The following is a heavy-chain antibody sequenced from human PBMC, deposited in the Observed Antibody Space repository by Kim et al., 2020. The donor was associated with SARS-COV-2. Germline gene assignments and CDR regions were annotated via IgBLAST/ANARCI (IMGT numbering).Heavy chain of an antibody. Sequence: GGSLRLSCAASGFTFSSYDMHWVRQATGKGLEWVSGIGTAGDTYYPGSVKGRFSISRENAKNSLDLQMNSLRAGDTAAYYCARGRWYYDFWSGYKGGDYWFDPWGQGTLVTVSS. D-gene: IGHD3-3*01. CDR1: GFTFSSYD. CDR3: ARGRWYYDFWSGYKGGDYWFDP. V-gene: IGHV3-13*01. J-gene: IGHJ5*02. CDR2: IGTAGDT.